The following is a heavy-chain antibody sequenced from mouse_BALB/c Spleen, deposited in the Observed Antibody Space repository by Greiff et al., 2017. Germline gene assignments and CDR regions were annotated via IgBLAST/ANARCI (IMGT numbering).Heavy chain of an antibody. CDR3: ARITTGAWFAY. CDR1: GFTFSSYA. CDR2: ISSGGST. J-gene: IGHJ3*01. Sequence: EVKLMESGGGLVKPGGSLKLSCAASGFTFSSYAMSWVRQTPEKRLEWVASISSGGSTYYPDSVKGRFTISRDNARNILYLQMSSLRSEDTAMYYCARITTGAWFAYWGQGTLVTVSA. D-gene: IGHD2-4*01. V-gene: IGHV5-6-5*01.